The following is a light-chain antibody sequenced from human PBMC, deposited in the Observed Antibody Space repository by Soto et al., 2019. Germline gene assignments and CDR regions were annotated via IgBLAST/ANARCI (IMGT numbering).Light chain of an antibody. Sequence: DVVVTQSPLSLRVTLGQAASISCRSSQSLVHRDGNTYLSWFRQRPGQSPRRLIYKVSNREAGVPYRFSGSGSGTDFTLKISRVEAEDVGLYYCMQGSHWPPITFGQGTRLEIK. CDR2: KVS. V-gene: IGKV2-30*02. J-gene: IGKJ5*01. CDR1: QSLVHRDGNTY. CDR3: MQGSHWPPIT.